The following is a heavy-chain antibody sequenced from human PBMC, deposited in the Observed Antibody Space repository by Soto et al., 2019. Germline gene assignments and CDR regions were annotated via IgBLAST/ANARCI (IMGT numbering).Heavy chain of an antibody. CDR2: ISSRSSTI. Sequence: HPGGSLRLSCAASGFSFSTYNMNWVRQAPGRGLEWVSYISSRSSTIYHADSVKGRFTISRDNAKNSLYLQMDSLRDEDTAVYFCARAIAVGSTSLDYWGLGTRVTVSS. CDR3: ARAIAVGSTSLDY. V-gene: IGHV3-48*02. D-gene: IGHD6-19*01. J-gene: IGHJ4*02. CDR1: GFSFSTYN.